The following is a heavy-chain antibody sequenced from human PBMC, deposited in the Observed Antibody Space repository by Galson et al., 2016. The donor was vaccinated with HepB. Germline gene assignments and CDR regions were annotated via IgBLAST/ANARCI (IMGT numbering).Heavy chain of an antibody. Sequence: SETLSLTCTVSGGSISSYYWSWIRQPPGKGLEWIGDIYYSGSTNYNPSLKSRVTISVDTSKNQFSLKLSSVTAADTAVYYCARLGGYSYGYSDYWGQGTLVTVSS. D-gene: IGHD5-18*01. CDR2: IYYSGST. CDR1: GGSISSYY. J-gene: IGHJ4*02. CDR3: ARLGGYSYGYSDY. V-gene: IGHV4-59*01.